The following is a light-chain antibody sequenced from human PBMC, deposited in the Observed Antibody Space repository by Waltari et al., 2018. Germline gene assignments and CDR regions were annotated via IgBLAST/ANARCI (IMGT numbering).Light chain of an antibody. CDR1: SSDVGGYNY. J-gene: IGLJ1*01. V-gene: IGLV2-8*01. CDR2: AVS. Sequence: QSALTQDPSASGSPGQSVTISCTGTSSDVGGYNYVAWYQQHPGKAPKLMVYAVSKRPSGVPERFSGSKSGNPASLTVSWLQTEDEADYYCISYAGSNNYVFGTGTKVTVL. CDR3: ISYAGSNNYV.